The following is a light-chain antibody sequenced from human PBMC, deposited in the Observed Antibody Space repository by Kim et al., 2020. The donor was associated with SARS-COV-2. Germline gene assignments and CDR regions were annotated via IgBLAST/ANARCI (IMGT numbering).Light chain of an antibody. CDR3: SSYTSSSTSWV. Sequence: QSALTQPASVSGSPGQSITISCTGTSSDVGGYNYVSWYQQHPGKAPKLMIYDVSKRPSGVSNRFSGSMSGNTASLTISGLQAEDEADYYCSSYTSSSTSWVFGGGTQLTVL. CDR2: DVS. J-gene: IGLJ3*02. V-gene: IGLV2-14*01. CDR1: SSDVGGYNY.